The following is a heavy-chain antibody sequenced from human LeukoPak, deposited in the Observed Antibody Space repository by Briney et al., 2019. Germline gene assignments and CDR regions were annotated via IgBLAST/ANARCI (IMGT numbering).Heavy chain of an antibody. CDR3: ARDAEMATTFYYYYGMDV. V-gene: IGHV3-33*01. Sequence: GRSLRLSCAASGFTFSSYGMHWVRQAPGKGLEWVAVIWYDGSNKFYADSVKGRFTISRDNAKNSLYLQMNSLRAEDTAVYYCARDAEMATTFYYYYGMDVWGQGTTVTVSS. CDR2: IWYDGSNK. J-gene: IGHJ6*02. CDR1: GFTFSSYG. D-gene: IGHD5-24*01.